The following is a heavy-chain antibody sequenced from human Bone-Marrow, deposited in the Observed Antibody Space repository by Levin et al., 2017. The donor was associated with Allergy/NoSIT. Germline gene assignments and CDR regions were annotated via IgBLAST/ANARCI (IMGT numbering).Heavy chain of an antibody. V-gene: IGHV3-30*04. CDR3: ARDREVAYYYGMDV. J-gene: IGHJ6*02. CDR2: ISYDGSNK. Sequence: GGSLRLSCAASGFTFSSYAMHWVRQAPGKGLEWVAVISYDGSNKYYADSVKGRFTISRDNSKNTLYLQMNSLRAEDTAVYYCARDREVAYYYGMDVWGQGTTVTVSS. D-gene: IGHD5-24*01. CDR1: GFTFSSYA.